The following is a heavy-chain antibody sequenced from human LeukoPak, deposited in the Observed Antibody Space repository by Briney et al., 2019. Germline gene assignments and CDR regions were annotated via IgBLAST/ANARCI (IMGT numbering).Heavy chain of an antibody. CDR3: ARPYSSSSPHYFDS. CDR2: ISALNGNT. V-gene: IGHV1-18*01. CDR1: GYTFTNYG. J-gene: IGHJ4*02. Sequence: SVKVSWKASGYTFTNYGIGWVRQAPGQGLEWIGWISALNGNTNYAQKFQARVTMTTDTSTSTAYMELRSLRSDDTAVYYCARPYSSSSPHYFDSWGQGTLVTVSS. D-gene: IGHD6-6*01.